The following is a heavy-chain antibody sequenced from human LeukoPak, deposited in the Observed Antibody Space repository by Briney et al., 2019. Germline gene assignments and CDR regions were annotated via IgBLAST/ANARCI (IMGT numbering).Heavy chain of an antibody. CDR2: ISYDGSNK. J-gene: IGHJ4*02. CDR1: GFTFSSYA. D-gene: IGHD1-1*01. CDR3: ARDPLGTRPGFDY. V-gene: IGHV3-30*04. Sequence: GGSLRLSCTASGFTFSSYAMHWARQAPGKGLEWVAVISYDGSNKYYTDSVKGRFTISRDNSKNTLYLQMNSLRAEDTAVYYCARDPLGTRPGFDYWGQGTLVTVSS.